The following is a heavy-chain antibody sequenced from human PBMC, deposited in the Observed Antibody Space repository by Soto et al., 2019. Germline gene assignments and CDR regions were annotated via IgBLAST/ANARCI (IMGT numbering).Heavy chain of an antibody. V-gene: IGHV3-53*01. J-gene: IGHJ3*01. CDR1: GLTVSGKEY. CDR3: ATWHEREHAYDV. D-gene: IGHD1-1*01. Sequence: SRRLSCAASGLTVSGKEYVAWVRQAPGKGLEWVSALYDVDGSFYSDSVKGRFTTSSDSSKTTVYLQMNDLRPADTAVYYCATWHEREHAYDVWGQGTTVTVSS. CDR2: LYDVDGS.